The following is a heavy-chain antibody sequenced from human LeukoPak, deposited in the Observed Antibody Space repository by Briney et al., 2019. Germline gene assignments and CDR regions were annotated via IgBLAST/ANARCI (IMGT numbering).Heavy chain of an antibody. D-gene: IGHD3-22*01. CDR3: ARITMIVVGLHWDFDL. Sequence: PSETLSLTCAVYGGSFSGYYWSWIRQPPGKGLEWIGEINHSGSANYNPSLKSRVTISVDTSKNQFSLKLSSVTAADTAVYYCARITMIVVGLHWDFDLWGRGTLVTVSS. CDR2: INHSGSA. J-gene: IGHJ2*01. CDR1: GGSFSGYY. V-gene: IGHV4-34*01.